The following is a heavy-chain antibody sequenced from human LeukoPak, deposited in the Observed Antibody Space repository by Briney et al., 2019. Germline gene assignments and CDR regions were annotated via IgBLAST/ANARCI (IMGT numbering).Heavy chain of an antibody. J-gene: IGHJ6*03. CDR1: GFTFSSYS. CDR3: ARVLRYCSGGNCYSGGLGYMDV. CDR2: ISSSSSYI. D-gene: IGHD2-15*01. Sequence: GGSLRLACAASGFTFSSYSMNWVRQAPGKGLEWVSSISSSSSYIYYADSVKGRFTISRDNAKNSLYLQMNSLRAEDTAVYYCARVLRYCSGGNCYSGGLGYMDVWGKGTTVAISS. V-gene: IGHV3-21*01.